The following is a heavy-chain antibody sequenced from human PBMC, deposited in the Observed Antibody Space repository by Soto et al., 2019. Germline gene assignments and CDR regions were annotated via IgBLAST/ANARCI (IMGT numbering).Heavy chain of an antibody. V-gene: IGHV4-31*03. Sequence: QVQLQESGPGLVKPSQTLSLTCTVSGGSISSGGYYWSWIRQHPGKGLEWIGYIYYSGSTYYNPSLRSRVTMSVDTSKNQFSLRLSSVTAADTAVYYSARVADILTAYYSWFDPWGQGTLVTVSS. CDR2: IYYSGST. CDR1: GGSISSGGYY. D-gene: IGHD3-9*01. CDR3: ARVADILTAYYSWFDP. J-gene: IGHJ5*02.